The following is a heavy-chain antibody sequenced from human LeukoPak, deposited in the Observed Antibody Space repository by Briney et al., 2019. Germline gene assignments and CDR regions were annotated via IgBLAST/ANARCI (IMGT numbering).Heavy chain of an antibody. D-gene: IGHD3-3*01. V-gene: IGHV4-61*01. Sequence: SETLSLTCTVSGGSVSSGSYYWSWIRQPPGKGLEWIGYIYYSGSTNYNPSLKSRVTISVDTSKNQFSLKLSSVTAADTAVYYCASNRLITIFGVVIINWFDPWGQGTLVTVSS. J-gene: IGHJ5*02. CDR3: ASNRLITIFGVVIINWFDP. CDR2: IYYSGST. CDR1: GGSVSSGSYY.